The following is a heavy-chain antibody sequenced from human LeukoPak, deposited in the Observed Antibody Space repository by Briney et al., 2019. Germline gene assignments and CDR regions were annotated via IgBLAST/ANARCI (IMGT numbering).Heavy chain of an antibody. J-gene: IGHJ4*02. CDR3: ARLGSGWYVIDY. CDR2: INHSGST. Sequence: PSETLSLTCAVYGGSFSGYYWSWIRQPPGKGLEWIGEINHSGSTNYNPSLKSRVTISVDTSKYHFSLKLSSVTAADTAVYYCARLGSGWYVIDYWGQGTLVTVSS. CDR1: GGSFSGYY. V-gene: IGHV4-34*01. D-gene: IGHD6-19*01.